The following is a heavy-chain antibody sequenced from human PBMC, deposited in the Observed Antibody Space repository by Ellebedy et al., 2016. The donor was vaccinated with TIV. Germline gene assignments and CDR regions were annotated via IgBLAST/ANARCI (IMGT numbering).Heavy chain of an antibody. CDR2: IIPIFGTA. J-gene: IGHJ4*02. CDR3: ARGYSYGPRRD. V-gene: IGHV1-69*13. Sequence: SVKVSCXASGGTFSSYAISWLRQAPGQGLEWMGGIIPIFGTANYAQKFQGRVTITADESTSTAYMELSSLRSEDTAVYYCARGYSYGPRRDWGQGTLVTVSS. D-gene: IGHD5-18*01. CDR1: GGTFSSYA.